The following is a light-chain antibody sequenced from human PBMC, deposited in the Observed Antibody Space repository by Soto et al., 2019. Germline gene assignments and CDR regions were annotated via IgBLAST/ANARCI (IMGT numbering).Light chain of an antibody. J-gene: IGLJ2*01. CDR3: QSYDTGLTASV. Sequence: QLVLTQPPSVSGAPGQRVTISCTGSSSNIGAGHVVHWYQQFPGRAPNLLIYGISNRPSGVPDRFSGSKSGTSASLAITGLQAEDEADYYCQSYDTGLTASVFGGGTKLTVL. CDR1: SSNIGAGHV. CDR2: GIS. V-gene: IGLV1-40*01.